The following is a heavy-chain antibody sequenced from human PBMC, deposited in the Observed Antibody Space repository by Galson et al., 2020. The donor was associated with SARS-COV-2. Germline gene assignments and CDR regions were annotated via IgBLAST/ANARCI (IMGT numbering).Heavy chain of an antibody. V-gene: IGHV3-33*06. Sequence: GGSLRLSCAASGFTFSSYGMHWVRQAPGKGLEWVAVIWYDGSNKYYADSVKGRFTISRDNSKNTLYLQMNSLRAEDTAVYYCAKPGGYSGYDHAEFDYWGQGTLVTVSS. CDR1: GFTFSSYG. D-gene: IGHD5-12*01. CDR2: IWYDGSNK. CDR3: AKPGGYSGYDHAEFDY. J-gene: IGHJ4*02.